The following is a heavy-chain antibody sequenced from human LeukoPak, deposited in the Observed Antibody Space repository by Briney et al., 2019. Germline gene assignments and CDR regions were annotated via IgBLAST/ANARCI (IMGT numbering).Heavy chain of an antibody. J-gene: IGHJ6*02. D-gene: IGHD2-15*01. V-gene: IGHV1-69*13. CDR2: IIPIFGTA. CDR3: AMGVVVAATPYGMDV. CDR1: GGTFSSYA. Sequence: SVKVSCKASGGTFSSYAISWVRPAPGQGLEWMGGIIPIFGTANYAQKFQGRVTITADESTSTAYMELSSLRSEDTAVYYCAMGVVVAATPYGMDVWGQGTTVTVSS.